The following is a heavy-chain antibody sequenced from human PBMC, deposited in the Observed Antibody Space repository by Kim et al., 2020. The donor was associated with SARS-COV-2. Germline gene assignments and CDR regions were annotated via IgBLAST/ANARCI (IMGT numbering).Heavy chain of an antibody. D-gene: IGHD3-9*01. Sequence: GGSLRLSCAASGFTFSSYWMSWVRQAPGKGLEWVANIKQDGSEKYYVDSVKGRFTISRDNAKNSLYLQMNSLRAEDTAVYYCARETSTDWLLPPYYYYGMDVWGQGTTVTVSS. V-gene: IGHV3-7*03. CDR3: ARETSTDWLLPPYYYYGMDV. J-gene: IGHJ6*02. CDR1: GFTFSSYW. CDR2: IKQDGSEK.